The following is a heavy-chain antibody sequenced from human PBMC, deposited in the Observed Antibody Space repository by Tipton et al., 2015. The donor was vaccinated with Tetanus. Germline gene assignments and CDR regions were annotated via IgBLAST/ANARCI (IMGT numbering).Heavy chain of an antibody. CDR3: ARVPTNPLAVDRPTDY. V-gene: IGHV1-18*01. CDR1: GYTFNTFG. J-gene: IGHJ4*02. D-gene: IGHD6-19*01. Sequence: QSGAEVKKPGASVKVSCRTSGYTFNTFGISWVRQAPGQGLEWMGWISVYNGNTNYAQKVQGRVTMTTDTPTTTAYMELRSLRSDDPAVYYCARVPTNPLAVDRPTDYWGQGTLVTVSS. CDR2: ISVYNGNT.